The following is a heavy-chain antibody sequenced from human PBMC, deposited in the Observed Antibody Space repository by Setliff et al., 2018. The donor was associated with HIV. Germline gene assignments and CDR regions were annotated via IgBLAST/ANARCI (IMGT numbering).Heavy chain of an antibody. CDR1: GFTLDNYA. CDR2: ISWNRGTI. J-gene: IGHJ4*02. V-gene: IGHV3-9*01. D-gene: IGHD1-1*01. CDR3: AKGSRSYKAPLDY. Sequence: GGSLRLSCAASGFTLDNYAMSWVRQRPGEGLEWVASISWNRGTIAYADSVKGRFAISRDDAKNSLHLQMNSLRPDDTAFYYCAKGSRSYKAPLDYWGQGILVTVSS.